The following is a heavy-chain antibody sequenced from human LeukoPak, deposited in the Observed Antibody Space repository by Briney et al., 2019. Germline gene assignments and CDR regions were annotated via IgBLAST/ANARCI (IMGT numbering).Heavy chain of an antibody. Sequence: GGSLRLSCAASGFTFSSYAMSWVRQAPGKGLEWVSAISGSGGSTYYADSVKGRFTISRDNSKNTLYLQMNSLRAENTAVYYWAKAPRVIVDGSYFDYGARGPLVTVSS. V-gene: IGHV3-23*01. CDR2: ISGSGGST. D-gene: IGHD3-22*01. CDR1: GFTFSSYA. J-gene: IGHJ4*02. CDR3: AKAPRVIVDGSYFDY.